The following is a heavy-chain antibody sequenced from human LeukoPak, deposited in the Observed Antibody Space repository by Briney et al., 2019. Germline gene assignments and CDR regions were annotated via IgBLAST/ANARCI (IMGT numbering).Heavy chain of an antibody. V-gene: IGHV3-21*01. D-gene: IGHD3-22*01. Sequence: RTGGSLRLSCAASGFTFSDYSMNWVRQAPGKGLEWVSSISSSSSYIYYADSVKGRFTISRDNAKNSLYLQMNSLRAEDTAVYYCAREVEYYDSSEGFDYWGQGTLVTVSS. CDR1: GFTFSDYS. J-gene: IGHJ4*02. CDR3: AREVEYYDSSEGFDY. CDR2: ISSSSSYI.